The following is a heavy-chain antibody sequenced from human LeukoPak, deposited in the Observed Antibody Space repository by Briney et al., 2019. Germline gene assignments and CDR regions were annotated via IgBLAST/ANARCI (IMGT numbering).Heavy chain of an antibody. CDR1: GSTFSTYA. CDR2: VSGSGGST. CDR3: AKKFGVVIIPYYFDY. D-gene: IGHD3-3*01. V-gene: IGHV3-23*01. Sequence: GGSLRLSCAASGSTFSTYAMSWVRQAPGKGLEWVSAVSGSGGSTYYADSVKGRFTISRDNSKSTLYLQMNSLRAEDTAVYYCAKKFGVVIIPYYFDYWGQGTLVTVSS. J-gene: IGHJ4*02.